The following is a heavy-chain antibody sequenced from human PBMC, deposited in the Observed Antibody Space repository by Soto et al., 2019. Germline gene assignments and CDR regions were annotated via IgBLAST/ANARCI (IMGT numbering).Heavy chain of an antibody. J-gene: IGHJ5*02. Sequence: SETLSLTCTVSGASISGFYWSWIRKSAGKGLEWIGRIYATGTTDYNPSFKSRVMMSVDTSKKQFSLKLRSVTAADTAVYYCVRDGTKTLRDWFDPWGQGISVTVSS. CDR1: GASISGFY. CDR3: VRDGTKTLRDWFDP. CDR2: IYATGTT. V-gene: IGHV4-4*07. D-gene: IGHD1-1*01.